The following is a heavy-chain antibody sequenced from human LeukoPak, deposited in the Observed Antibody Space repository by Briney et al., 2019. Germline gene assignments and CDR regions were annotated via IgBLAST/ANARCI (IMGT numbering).Heavy chain of an antibody. CDR2: ISSSSSYI. V-gene: IGHV3-21*01. Sequence: PGGSLRLSCAASGFTFSSYSMNWVRQAPGKGLEWVSSISSSSSYIYYADSVKGRFTISRDNAKNSLYLQMNSLRAEDTAVYYCARGIKNYDILTGYYITGEDYFDYWGQGTLSPSPQ. CDR1: GFTFSSYS. D-gene: IGHD3-9*01. J-gene: IGHJ4*02. CDR3: ARGIKNYDILTGYYITGEDYFDY.